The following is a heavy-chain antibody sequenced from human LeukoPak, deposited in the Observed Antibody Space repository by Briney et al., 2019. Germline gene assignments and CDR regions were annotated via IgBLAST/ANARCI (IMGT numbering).Heavy chain of an antibody. J-gene: IGHJ4*02. D-gene: IGHD6-13*01. CDR3: AKDPSPYSSSWNHFDY. CDR1: GFTFSSYA. V-gene: IGHV3-23*01. CDR2: ISGSGGST. Sequence: GGSLRLSCAASGFTFSSYAMSWVRQAPGRGLEWVSAISGSGGSTYYADSVKGRFTISRDNSKNTLYLQMNSLRAEDTAVYYCAKDPSPYSSSWNHFDYWGQGTLVTVSS.